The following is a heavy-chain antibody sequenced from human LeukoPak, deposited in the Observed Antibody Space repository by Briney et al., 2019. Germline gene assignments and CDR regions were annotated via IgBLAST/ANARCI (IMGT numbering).Heavy chain of an antibody. D-gene: IGHD1-26*01. Sequence: GGSLRLSCTGSGFIFGDYAMNWVRQAPGKGLEWVSSISSSSSYIYYADSVKGRFTISRDNAKNSLYLQMNSLRAEDTAVYYCARADHPPELDAFDIWGQGTMVTVSP. CDR1: GFIFGDYA. V-gene: IGHV3-21*01. CDR2: ISSSSSYI. J-gene: IGHJ3*02. CDR3: ARADHPPELDAFDI.